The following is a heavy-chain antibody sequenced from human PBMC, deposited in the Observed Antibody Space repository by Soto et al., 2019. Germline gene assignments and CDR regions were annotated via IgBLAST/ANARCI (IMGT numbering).Heavy chain of an antibody. D-gene: IGHD3-10*01. J-gene: IGHJ5*02. CDR2: IYWDDGK. Sequence: SGPTLVNPTQTLTLTCSYSGFSLSSNEVSINWIRQPPGKALEWLARIYWDDGKHFSTSLKTRLSISKDTSKNQVVLTMTNMDPVDTATYYCVRMQVTMVRGVIFSWFDAWGQGTLVTVSS. CDR1: GFSLSSNEVS. V-gene: IGHV2-70*11. CDR3: VRMQVTMVRGVIFSWFDA.